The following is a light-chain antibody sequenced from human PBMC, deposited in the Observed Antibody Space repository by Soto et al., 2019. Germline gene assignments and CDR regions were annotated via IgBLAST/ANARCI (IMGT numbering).Light chain of an antibody. Sequence: QAVVTQPRSVSGSPGQSVTISCTGTSSDVGGYNYVSWYQQHPGKAPKFMIYDVSKRPSGVPDRFSGSKSGNTASLTISGLQAEDEADYYCCSYAGSYTVFGGGTKLTVL. J-gene: IGLJ2*01. CDR3: CSYAGSYTV. V-gene: IGLV2-11*01. CDR1: SSDVGGYNY. CDR2: DVS.